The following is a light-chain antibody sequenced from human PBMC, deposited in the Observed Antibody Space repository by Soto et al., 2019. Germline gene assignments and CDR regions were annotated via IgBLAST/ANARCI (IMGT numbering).Light chain of an antibody. J-gene: IGLJ2*01. CDR2: EVR. CDR1: SSDVGGFDY. V-gene: IGLV2-8*01. CDR3: SSYVGNNNFV. Sequence: QSALTQPPSASGSPGQSVTISCTGTSSDVGGFDYVSWYQQHPGKAPKLLIYEVRERPSGVPVRFSGSKSGNRASLTVSRLQADDEADYYCSSYVGNNNFVFGGGTQLTVL.